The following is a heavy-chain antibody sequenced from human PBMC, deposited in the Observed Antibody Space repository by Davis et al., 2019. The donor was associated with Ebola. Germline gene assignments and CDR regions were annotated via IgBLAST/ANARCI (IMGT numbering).Heavy chain of an antibody. CDR3: VRLGDTAAWYRAY. D-gene: IGHD5-18*01. V-gene: IGHV3-11*04. Sequence: GGSLRLSCAASGFSIRDYYMAWIRQAPGKGLEWISFISGTDSSIFYAGSVKGRFTISRDNAMSSVFLQMNSLRGDDTAVYYCVRLGDTAAWYRAYWGQGTLVTVSS. J-gene: IGHJ4*02. CDR2: ISGTDSSI. CDR1: GFSIRDYY.